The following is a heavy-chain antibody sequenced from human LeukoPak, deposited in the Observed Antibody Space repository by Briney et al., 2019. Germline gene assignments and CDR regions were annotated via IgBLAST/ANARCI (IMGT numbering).Heavy chain of an antibody. CDR2: ISGDGSST. CDR1: GFTFNIYW. CDR3: AAGLLPFDY. Sequence: GGSLRLSCTASGFTFNIYWMHWVRQAPGKGLVWVSRISGDGSSTTYADSVKGRFTISRDNAKNTLYLQMRSLRAEDTAVYYCAAGLLPFDYWGQGTLVTVSS. V-gene: IGHV3-74*01. J-gene: IGHJ4*02. D-gene: IGHD3-22*01.